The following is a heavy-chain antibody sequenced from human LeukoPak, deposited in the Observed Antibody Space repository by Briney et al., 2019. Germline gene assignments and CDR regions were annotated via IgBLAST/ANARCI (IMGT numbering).Heavy chain of an antibody. V-gene: IGHV3-15*05. CDR2: IISKTDGGTA. Sequence: GGTLRLSCAASGFIFYNAWLDWVRQAPGKGLEWVGRIISKTDGGTADYPAPVKGRFTISRDDSRNTLYLQMNSLRAEDTALYYCAGGYSSGWYITLKSGMDVWGQGATVTVSS. CDR3: AGGYSSGWYITLKSGMDV. J-gene: IGHJ6*02. CDR1: GFIFYNAW. D-gene: IGHD6-19*01.